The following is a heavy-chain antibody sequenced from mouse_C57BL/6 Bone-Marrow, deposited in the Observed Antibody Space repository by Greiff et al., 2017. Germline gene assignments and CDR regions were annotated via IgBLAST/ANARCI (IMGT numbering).Heavy chain of an antibody. Sequence: LVKPGASVKMSCKASGYTFTDYNMHWVKQSHGKSLEWIGYINPNNGGTSYNQKFQGKATLTVNKSSSTAYTEHRSLTSEDCAVYYCARPYGSSSFAYWGQGTLVTVSA. CDR1: GYTFTDYN. CDR2: INPNNGGT. J-gene: IGHJ3*01. D-gene: IGHD1-1*01. V-gene: IGHV1-22*01. CDR3: ARPYGSSSFAY.